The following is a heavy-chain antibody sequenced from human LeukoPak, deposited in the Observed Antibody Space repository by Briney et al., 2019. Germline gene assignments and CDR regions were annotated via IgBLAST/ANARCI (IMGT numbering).Heavy chain of an antibody. CDR2: IYYSGST. D-gene: IGHD6-19*01. CDR1: GGSLSSGSYY. V-gene: IGHV4-61*01. Sequence: PSETLSLTCTVSGGSLSSGSYYWSWIRQPPGKGLEWIGYIYYSGSTNYNPSLKSRVTISVDTSKNQFSLELSSVTAADTAVYYCARTFIAVAGIFDYWGQGTLVTVSS. J-gene: IGHJ4*02. CDR3: ARTFIAVAGIFDY.